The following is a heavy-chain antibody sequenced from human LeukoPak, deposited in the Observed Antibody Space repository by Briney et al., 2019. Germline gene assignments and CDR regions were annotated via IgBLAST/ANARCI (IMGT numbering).Heavy chain of an antibody. D-gene: IGHD2-15*01. Sequence: QTGGSLRLSCAASGFTFSSSAMSWVRQAPGKGLEWVSAISNNGGYTYYADSVQGRLTISRDNSKSTLCLQMNSLRAEDTAVYYCAKQLGYCSDGSCYFPYWGQGTLVTVSS. J-gene: IGHJ4*02. CDR1: GFTFSSSA. CDR2: ISNNGGYT. V-gene: IGHV3-23*01. CDR3: AKQLGYCSDGSCYFPY.